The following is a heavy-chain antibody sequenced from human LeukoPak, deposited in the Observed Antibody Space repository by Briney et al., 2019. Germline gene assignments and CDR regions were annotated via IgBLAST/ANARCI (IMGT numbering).Heavy chain of an antibody. Sequence: SETLSLTCTVSGDSITRGGYFWSRIRQHPVKGLEWIGYMHYSESANYNPSLKSRFTISVVTSQNQISLKVNSVTAADTAVYYCARERGRLVDYWGQGTLVTVAS. CDR2: MHYSESA. CDR1: GDSITRGGYF. D-gene: IGHD6-25*01. CDR3: ARERGRLVDY. V-gene: IGHV4-31*03. J-gene: IGHJ4*02.